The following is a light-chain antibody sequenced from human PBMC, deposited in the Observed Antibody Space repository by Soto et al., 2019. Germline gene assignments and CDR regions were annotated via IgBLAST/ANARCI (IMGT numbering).Light chain of an antibody. CDR2: KAS. V-gene: IGKV1-5*03. CDR1: QTISSW. J-gene: IGKJ1*01. Sequence: DIQMTQPPSTLSGSVGDRVTITSRASQTISSWLAWYQQKPGKAPKLLIYKASTLKSGVPSRVSGSGSGTEFTLTISSLQPDDFATYYCQHYNSYSEAFGPGTKVDI. CDR3: QHYNSYSEA.